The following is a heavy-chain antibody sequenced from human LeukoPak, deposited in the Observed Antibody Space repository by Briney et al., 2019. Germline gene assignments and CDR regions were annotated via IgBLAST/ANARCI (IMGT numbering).Heavy chain of an antibody. J-gene: IGHJ5*02. CDR3: ARGSQGRGWQLVREDWFDP. Sequence: GASVKVSCKASGYTFTSYAMNWVRQAPGQGLEWMGWINTNTGNPTYAQGFTGRFVFSLDTSVSTAYLQISSLKAEDTAVYYCARGSQGRGWQLVREDWFDPWGQGTLVTVSS. D-gene: IGHD6-13*01. CDR2: INTNTGNP. V-gene: IGHV7-4-1*02. CDR1: GYTFTSYA.